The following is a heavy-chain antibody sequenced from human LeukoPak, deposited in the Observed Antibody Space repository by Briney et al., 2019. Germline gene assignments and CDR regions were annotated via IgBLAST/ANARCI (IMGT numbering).Heavy chain of an antibody. D-gene: IGHD6-13*01. CDR2: IYTSGST. V-gene: IGHV4-4*07. CDR3: ARHGSSWYEKDYFDY. J-gene: IGHJ4*02. Sequence: SETLSLTCTVSGGSISSYYWSWIRQPAGKGLEWIGRIYTSGSTNYNPSLKSRVTMSVDTSKNQFSLKLSSVTAADTAVYYCARHGSSWYEKDYFDYWGQGTLVTVSS. CDR1: GGSISSYY.